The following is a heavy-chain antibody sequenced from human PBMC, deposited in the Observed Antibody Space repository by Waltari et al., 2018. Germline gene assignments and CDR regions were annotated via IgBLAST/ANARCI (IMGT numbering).Heavy chain of an antibody. D-gene: IGHD6-19*01. CDR3: AREDSSGWYRYYYYYMDV. J-gene: IGHJ6*03. CDR2: IKQDGSEK. CDR1: GFTFSSYW. V-gene: IGHV3-7*01. Sequence: EVQLVESGGGLVQPGGSLRLSCAASGFTFSSYWMSWVRQAPGKGLEWVANIKQDGSEKYYVDSVKGRFTISRDNAKNSLYLQMNSLRAEDTAVYYCAREDSSGWYRYYYYYMDVWGKGTTVTISS.